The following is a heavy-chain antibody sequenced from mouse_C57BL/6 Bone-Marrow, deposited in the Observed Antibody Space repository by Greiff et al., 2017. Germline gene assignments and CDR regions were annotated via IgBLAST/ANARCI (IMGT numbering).Heavy chain of an antibody. V-gene: IGHV1-19*01. J-gene: IGHJ2*01. CDR2: INPYNGGT. D-gene: IGHD1-1*01. CDR1: GYTFTDYY. CDR3: ARLKFLYYYGISLDY. Sequence: EVKLVESGPVLVKPGASVKMSCKASGYTFTDYYMNWVKQSHGKSLEWIGVINPYNGGTSYNQKFKGKATLTVDKSSSTAYMELNSLTSEDSAVYYCARLKFLYYYGISLDYWGQGTTLTVSS.